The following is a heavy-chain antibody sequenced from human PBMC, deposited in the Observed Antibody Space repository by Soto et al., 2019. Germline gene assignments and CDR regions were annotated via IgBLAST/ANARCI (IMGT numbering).Heavy chain of an antibody. D-gene: IGHD2-21*01. J-gene: IGHJ5*02. CDR3: AREGHTGSRNWFDP. Sequence: EVQLVESGGGLVQPGGSLRLSCAASGFTFSSYEMNWVRQAPGKGLEWVSYISSSGSTIYYADSVKGRFTISRDNAKNSLYLQMNGLRAEDTAVYYCAREGHTGSRNWFDPWGQGTLVTVSS. V-gene: IGHV3-48*03. CDR2: ISSSGSTI. CDR1: GFTFSSYE.